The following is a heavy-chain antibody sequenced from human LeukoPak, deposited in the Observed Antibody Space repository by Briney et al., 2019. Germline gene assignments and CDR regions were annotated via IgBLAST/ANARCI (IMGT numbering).Heavy chain of an antibody. CDR2: IYSGGST. CDR3: ARDLDYYGSGSYSLDY. Sequence: GGSLRLSCAASGFTVSSNYISWVRQAPGKGLEWVSIIYSGGSTYYADSVKGRFTISRDNSKNTLYLQMNSLRAEDTAVYYCARDLDYYGSGSYSLDYWGQGTLVTVSS. V-gene: IGHV3-53*05. J-gene: IGHJ4*02. D-gene: IGHD3-10*01. CDR1: GFTVSSNY.